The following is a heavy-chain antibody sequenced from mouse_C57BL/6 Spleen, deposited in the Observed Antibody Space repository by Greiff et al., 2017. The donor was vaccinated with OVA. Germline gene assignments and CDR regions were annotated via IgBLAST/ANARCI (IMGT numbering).Heavy chain of an antibody. CDR3: ANDYDGFAY. CDR1: GYSFTGYF. J-gene: IGHJ3*01. CDR2: INPYNGDT. V-gene: IGHV1-20*01. Sequence: EVQLKESGPELVKPGDSVKISCKASGYSFTGYFMNWVMQSHGKSLEWIGRINPYNGDTFYNQKFKGKATLTVDKSSSTAHMELRSLTSEDSAVYYCANDYDGFAYWGQGTLVTVSA. D-gene: IGHD2-4*01.